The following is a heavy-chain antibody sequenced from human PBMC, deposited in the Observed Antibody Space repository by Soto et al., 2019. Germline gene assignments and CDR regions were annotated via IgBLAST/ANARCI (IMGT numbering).Heavy chain of an antibody. V-gene: IGHV3-23*01. CDR3: SLPTSGWDLDY. CDR2: ISGSGGST. CDR1: GFIFSSYA. J-gene: IGHJ4*02. Sequence: EVPLLESGGGLVQPGGSLRLSCAASGFIFSSYAMSSVRQAPGKGLGWVSVISGSGGSTYYAHSVKGRFTIARDNSTYPLHPPMNSLRAEETPVYCCSLPTSGWDLDYWGKGNLVTVPS. D-gene: IGHD6-19*01.